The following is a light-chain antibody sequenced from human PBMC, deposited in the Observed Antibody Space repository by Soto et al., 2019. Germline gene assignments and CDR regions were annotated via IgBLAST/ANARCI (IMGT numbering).Light chain of an antibody. CDR2: GNS. Sequence: QSVLTQPPSVSGAPGQRVTISCTGSSSNIGAGYDVHWYQQLPGTAPKLLIYGNSNRPSGVSNRFSGSKSDNTASLTISGLQAEDEADYYCSSYTTVNTLVSFGTGTKLTVL. J-gene: IGLJ1*01. CDR3: SSYTTVNTLVS. V-gene: IGLV1-40*01. CDR1: SSNIGAGYD.